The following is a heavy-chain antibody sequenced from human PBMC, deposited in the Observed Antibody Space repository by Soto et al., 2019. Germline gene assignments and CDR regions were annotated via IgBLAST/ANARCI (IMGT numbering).Heavy chain of an antibody. Sequence: TLSLTCAISGDIVSSNSAAWNWIRQSPSRGLEWLGRTYYRSKWYNDYAVSVKSRITINPDTSKNQFSLQLNSVTPEDTAVYYCARDIAARPGDYYYYYGMDVWGQGTTVTVSS. D-gene: IGHD6-6*01. CDR1: GDIVSSNSAA. CDR3: ARDIAARPGDYYYYYGMDV. CDR2: TYYRSKWYN. V-gene: IGHV6-1*01. J-gene: IGHJ6*02.